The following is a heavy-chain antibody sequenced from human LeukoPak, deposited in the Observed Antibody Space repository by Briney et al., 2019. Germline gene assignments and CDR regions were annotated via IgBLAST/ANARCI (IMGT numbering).Heavy chain of an antibody. D-gene: IGHD6-19*01. V-gene: IGHV3-11*04. CDR3: ARRLIAVAGYYFDY. Sequence: GGSLRLACAASGFTFSDYYMSWIRQAPGKGLEWVSYISSSGSTIYYADSVKGRFTISRDNAKNSLYLQMNSLRAEDTAVYYCARRLIAVAGYYFDYWGQGTLVTVSS. CDR1: GFTFSDYY. J-gene: IGHJ4*02. CDR2: ISSSGSTI.